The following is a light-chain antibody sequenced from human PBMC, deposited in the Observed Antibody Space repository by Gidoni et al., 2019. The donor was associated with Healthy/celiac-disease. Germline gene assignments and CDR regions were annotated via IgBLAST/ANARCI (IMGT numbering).Light chain of an antibody. CDR2: AAS. Sequence: DIQLTQSPSFLSASVGDRVTITCRASQGISSYLAWYQQKPGKAPKLLIYAASTLQSGVPSRFSGSGSGTEFTLTISSLQPEDFATYYCQQLNSYPRGLTFGGXTKVEIK. CDR3: QQLNSYPRGLT. V-gene: IGKV1-9*01. J-gene: IGKJ4*01. CDR1: QGISSY.